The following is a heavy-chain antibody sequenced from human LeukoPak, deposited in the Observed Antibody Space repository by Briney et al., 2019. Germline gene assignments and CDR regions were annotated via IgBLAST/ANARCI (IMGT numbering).Heavy chain of an antibody. CDR3: ARRSLDSSGYYRFDY. J-gene: IGHJ4*02. CDR1: GGSISSYY. V-gene: IGHV4-59*01. D-gene: IGHD3-22*01. Sequence: PSETLSLTCTVSGGSISSYYWSWIRQPPGKGLEGIGYIYYSGSTNYNPSLKSRVTISVDTSKNQFSLKLSSVTAADTAVYYCARRSLDSSGYYRFDYWGQGTLVTVSS. CDR2: IYYSGST.